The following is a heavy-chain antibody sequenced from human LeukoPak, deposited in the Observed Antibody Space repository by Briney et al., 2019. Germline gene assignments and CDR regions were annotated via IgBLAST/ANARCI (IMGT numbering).Heavy chain of an antibody. D-gene: IGHD3-10*01. Sequence: PSETLSLTCTVSGGSISSSSNYWGWIRQPPGKGLEWIGSIYYSGSTYYNPSLKSRVTISVDTSKNQFSLKLSSVTAADTAVYYCARESYGSGSYSIDYWGQGTLVTVSS. J-gene: IGHJ4*02. CDR1: GGSISSSSNY. CDR3: ARESYGSGSYSIDY. V-gene: IGHV4-39*07. CDR2: IYYSGST.